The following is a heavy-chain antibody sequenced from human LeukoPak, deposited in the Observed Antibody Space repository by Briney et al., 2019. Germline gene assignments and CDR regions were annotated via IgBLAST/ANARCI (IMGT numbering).Heavy chain of an antibody. CDR3: ARRRIGDFDY. CDR1: GDSISSYY. V-gene: IGHV4-59*08. J-gene: IGHJ4*02. Sequence: SETLSLTCTVSGDSISSYYWSWIRQPPGKGLEWIGYIYYSGSTNYNPSLKSRVTISVDTSKNQFSLKLSSVTAADTAVYYCARRRIGDFDYWGQGTLVTVSS. D-gene: IGHD2-15*01. CDR2: IYYSGST.